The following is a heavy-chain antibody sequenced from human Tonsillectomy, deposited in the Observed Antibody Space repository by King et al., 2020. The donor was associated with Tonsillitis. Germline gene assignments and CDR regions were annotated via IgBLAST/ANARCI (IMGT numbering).Heavy chain of an antibody. J-gene: IGHJ3*02. Sequence: VQLVESGGGLVQPGGSLRLSCAASGFTISSYEMNWVRQAPGKGLEWVSFISSSGRTIYYGDSVKGRFTISRDNAKNSLYLQMNTLRAEDTAIYYCAREDGDADAFDIWGQGTMVTVSS. V-gene: IGHV3-48*03. D-gene: IGHD5-24*01. CDR2: ISSSGRTI. CDR3: AREDGDADAFDI. CDR1: GFTISSYE.